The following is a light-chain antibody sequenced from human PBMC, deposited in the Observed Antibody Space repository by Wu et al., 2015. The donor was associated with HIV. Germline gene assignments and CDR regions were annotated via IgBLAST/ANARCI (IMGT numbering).Light chain of an antibody. J-gene: IGKJ2*01. Sequence: EIVMTQSPATLSVSPGEGATLSCRASQTVSINLAWYQQKPGQAPRLLIYGASSRATGIPDRFSGSGSGTDFTLTISRLEPEDFAVYYCQQYGSSPPYTFGQGTKLEIK. CDR2: GAS. CDR3: QQYGSSPPYT. CDR1: QTVSIN. V-gene: IGKV3-20*01.